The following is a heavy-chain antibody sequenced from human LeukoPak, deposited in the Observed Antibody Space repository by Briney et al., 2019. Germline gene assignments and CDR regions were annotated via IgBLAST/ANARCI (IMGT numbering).Heavy chain of an antibody. Sequence: GGSLRLSCAASGFTFTNYGMDWVRQAPGKGLEWVSVISYDENNKHYADSVKGRFTISRDNYKNTVYLQMNSLRAEDTAVYYCARARGCSIYDHEGYFDLWGRGTLVTVSS. CDR1: GFTFTNYG. V-gene: IGHV3-30*03. CDR2: ISYDENNK. J-gene: IGHJ2*01. D-gene: IGHD5/OR15-5a*01. CDR3: ARARGCSIYDHEGYFDL.